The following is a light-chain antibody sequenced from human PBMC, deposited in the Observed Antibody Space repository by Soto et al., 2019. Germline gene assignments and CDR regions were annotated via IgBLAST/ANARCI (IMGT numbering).Light chain of an antibody. CDR2: EVS. Sequence: ALTQPASVSGSPGQSITISCTGASSDVGSYNLVSWYQQHPGKAPKLLIYEVSKRPSGVANRFSGSKSGNTASLTIYGLQADDEADYYCCSYAGSTIVIVFGTGTKVTVL. V-gene: IGLV2-23*02. CDR1: SSDVGSYNL. J-gene: IGLJ1*01. CDR3: CSYAGSTIVIV.